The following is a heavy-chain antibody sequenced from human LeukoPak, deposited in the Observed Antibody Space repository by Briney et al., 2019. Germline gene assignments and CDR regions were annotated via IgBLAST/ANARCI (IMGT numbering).Heavy chain of an antibody. V-gene: IGHV4-30-2*01. D-gene: IGHD6-19*01. CDR1: GGSISSGGYS. CDR3: ARGNGGWPFSYYYGMDV. CDR2: IYHSGST. J-gene: IGHJ6*02. Sequence: PSQTLSLTCAVSGGSISSGGYSWSWIRQPPGKGLEWIVYIYHSGSTYFNPSLKSRVTISVDRSKNQFSLKLSSVTAADTAVYYCARGNGGWPFSYYYGMDVWGQGTTVTVSS.